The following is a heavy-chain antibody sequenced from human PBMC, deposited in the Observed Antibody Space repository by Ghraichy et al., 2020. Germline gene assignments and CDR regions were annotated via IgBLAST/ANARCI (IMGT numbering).Heavy chain of an antibody. CDR2: IRYDGSNK. CDR3: AKDKRYSSTYDYYYGVDV. V-gene: IGHV3-30*02. J-gene: IGHJ6*02. CDR1: GFTFSSYG. Sequence: GGSLRLSCAASGFTFSSYGMHWVRQAPGKGLEWVAFIRYDGSNKYYADSVKGRFTISRDNSKNTLYLQMNSLRAEDTAVYYCAKDKRYSSTYDYYYGVDVWGQGTTVTVSS. D-gene: IGHD6-13*01.